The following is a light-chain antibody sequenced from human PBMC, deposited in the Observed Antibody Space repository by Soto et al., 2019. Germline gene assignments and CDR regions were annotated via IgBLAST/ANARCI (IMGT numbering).Light chain of an antibody. J-gene: IGLJ2*01. CDR1: SSDVGGYNY. CDR2: DVT. CDR3: CSYAGYYTLI. Sequence: QSVLTQPRSVSGSPGQSVTISCTGTSSDVGGYNYVSWYQQHPGKAPKLLIFDVTRRPSGVPDRFSGSKSGNTASLTISGLQAEDEADYYCCSYAGYYTLIFGGGTKLTVL. V-gene: IGLV2-11*01.